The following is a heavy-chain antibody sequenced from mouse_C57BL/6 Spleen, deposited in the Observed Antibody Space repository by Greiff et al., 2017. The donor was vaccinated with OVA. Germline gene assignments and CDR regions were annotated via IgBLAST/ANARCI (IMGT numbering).Heavy chain of an antibody. CDR1: GYTFTSYW. J-gene: IGHJ4*01. V-gene: IGHV1-52*01. Sequence: QVHVKQPGAELVRPGSSVKLSCKASGYTFTSYWMHWVKQRPIQGLEWIGNIDPSDSETHYNQKFKDKATLTVDKSSSTAYMQLSSLTSEDSAVYYCARSYDGYYAMDYWGQGTSVTVSS. CDR2: IDPSDSET. CDR3: ARSYDGYYAMDY. D-gene: IGHD2-3*01.